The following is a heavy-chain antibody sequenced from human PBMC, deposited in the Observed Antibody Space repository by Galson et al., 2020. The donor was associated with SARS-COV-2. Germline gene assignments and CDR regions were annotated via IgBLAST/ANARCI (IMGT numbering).Heavy chain of an antibody. CDR1: GYTLTELS. D-gene: IGHD2-15*01. CDR2: CYPEDGET. J-gene: IGHJ4*02. CDR3: ATWLLPGY. Sequence: ASVTDTCQVSGYTLTELSLHWVRQAPGKGIEWMGGCYPEDGETIYAQKFQGRVTMTEDTSTDTAYMELNSLRSEDTAVYYCATWLLPGYWGQGTLVTVSS. V-gene: IGHV1-24*01.